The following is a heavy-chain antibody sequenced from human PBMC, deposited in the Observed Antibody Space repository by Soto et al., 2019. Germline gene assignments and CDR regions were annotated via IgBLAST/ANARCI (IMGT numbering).Heavy chain of an antibody. CDR1: GVTFSTFT. V-gene: IGHV3-21*01. Sequence: GGCLELSSAASGVTFSTFTLNWVRQAPGKGLEWVSSISTSGDSTYYEDSVRGRFTISRDNARASLFLQMDSLRADDTAVYYCAKESYSSSSYYYGMDVWGQGTTVTVSS. D-gene: IGHD6-6*01. CDR3: AKESYSSSSYYYGMDV. J-gene: IGHJ6*02. CDR2: ISTSGDST.